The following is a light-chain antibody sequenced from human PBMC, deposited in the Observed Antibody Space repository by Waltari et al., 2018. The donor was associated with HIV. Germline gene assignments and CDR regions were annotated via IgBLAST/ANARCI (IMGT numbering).Light chain of an antibody. CDR3: QSYDNSLSGVV. V-gene: IGLV1-40*01. Sequence: QSALTQPASVSGSPGQSITISCTGSTSNIGAGYGVQWYQQLPGTAPKFLIYSNTDRPSGVPDRFSVSKSGTSASLAITGLQAEDEAYYYCQSYDNSLSGVVFGGGTKLTVL. CDR1: TSNIGAGYG. J-gene: IGLJ2*01. CDR2: SNT.